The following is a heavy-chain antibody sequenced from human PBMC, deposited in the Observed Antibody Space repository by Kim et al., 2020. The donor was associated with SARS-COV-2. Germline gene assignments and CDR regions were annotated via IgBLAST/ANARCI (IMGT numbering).Heavy chain of an antibody. V-gene: IGHV3-53*04. J-gene: IGHJ3*02. CDR3: ARNSGSYLDAFDI. CDR2: INSGGST. CDR1: GFTVSSNY. D-gene: IGHD1-26*01. Sequence: GGSLRLSCAASGFTVSSNYMSWVRQAPGKGLEGVSVINSGGSTYYADSVKGRFTISRHNSKNTLYLQMNSLRAEDTAVYYCARNSGSYLDAFDIWGQGTMVTVSS.